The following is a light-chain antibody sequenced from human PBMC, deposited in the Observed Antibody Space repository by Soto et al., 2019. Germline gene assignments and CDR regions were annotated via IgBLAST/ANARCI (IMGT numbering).Light chain of an antibody. CDR1: QSINSN. CDR2: GAS. V-gene: IGKV3-15*01. CDR3: QQYKDWPRT. J-gene: IGKJ1*01. Sequence: EIVMTQSPATLSVSPGERATLSCRASQSINSNLAWYQQKAGQAPRLLIYGASPRATGIPARFSGSGSGTEFTLTISSLQSEDFAVYYCQQYKDWPRTFGQGTKVDIK.